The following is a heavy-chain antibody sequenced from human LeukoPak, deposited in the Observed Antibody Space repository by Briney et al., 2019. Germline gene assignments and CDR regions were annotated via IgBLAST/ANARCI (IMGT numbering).Heavy chain of an antibody. J-gene: IGHJ5*02. CDR2: ISSSSSYI. V-gene: IGHV3-21*01. CDR1: GFTFSSYS. CDR3: ARDLMTTVTGNRFDP. Sequence: PGGSLRLSCAASGFTFSSYSMNWVRQAPGKGLEWVSSISSSSSYIYYADSVKGRFTISRDNAENSLYLQMNSLRAEDTAVYYCARDLMTTVTGNRFDPWGQGTLVTVSS. D-gene: IGHD4-17*01.